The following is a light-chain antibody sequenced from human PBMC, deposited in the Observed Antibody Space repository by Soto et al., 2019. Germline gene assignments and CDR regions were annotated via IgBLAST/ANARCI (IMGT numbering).Light chain of an antibody. CDR3: QQYYSTPLT. CDR2: WAS. CDR1: QSVLYSSNNKNY. V-gene: IGKV4-1*01. J-gene: IGKJ4*01. Sequence: DIVMTQSPDSLAASLGARATINCKSSQSVLYSSNNKNYLAWYQQKPGQPPKLLIYWASTRESGVPDRFSGSGSWTDFTLTISSLQAEDVAVYYCQQYYSTPLTFGGGTKVEIK.